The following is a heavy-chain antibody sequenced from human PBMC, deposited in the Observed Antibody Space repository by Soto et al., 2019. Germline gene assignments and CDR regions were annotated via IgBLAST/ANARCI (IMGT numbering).Heavy chain of an antibody. J-gene: IGHJ4*02. CDR2: IYYNGNT. D-gene: IGHD7-27*01. Sequence: QVQLQESGPGLVKPSETLSLTCTVSGGSISNNYWSCIRQPPGKGLEWIGYIYYNGNTNYNPSLKSRVTMSVDTSKNQFSLKLSSVTAADTAVYYCSRSNWYSEYWGQGTLVTVSS. V-gene: IGHV4-59*01. CDR3: SRSNWYSEY. CDR1: GGSISNNY.